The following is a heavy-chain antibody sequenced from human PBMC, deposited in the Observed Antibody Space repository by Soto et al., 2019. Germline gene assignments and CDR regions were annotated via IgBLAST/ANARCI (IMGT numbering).Heavy chain of an antibody. D-gene: IGHD2-15*01. J-gene: IGHJ4*02. CDR2: INPSGGGT. Sequence: ASVKVSCKASGYTFTGYYMNWVRQAPGQGLEWMGIINPSGGGTSYAQKFQGRVTMTRDTSTSTVYMELSSLRSEDTAVYYCARVYCSGGSCYSVDYWGQGTLVTVSS. V-gene: IGHV1-46*03. CDR1: GYTFTGYY. CDR3: ARVYCSGGSCYSVDY.